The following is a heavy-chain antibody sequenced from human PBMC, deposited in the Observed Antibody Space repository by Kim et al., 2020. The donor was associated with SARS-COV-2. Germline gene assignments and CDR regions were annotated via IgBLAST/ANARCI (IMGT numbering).Heavy chain of an antibody. V-gene: IGHV3-9*01. D-gene: IGHD3-10*01. CDR3: AKARGLLWFGELSGWFDP. Sequence: KGRFTISRDNAKNSLYLQMNSLRAEDTALYYCAKARGLLWFGELSGWFDPWGQGTLVTVSS. J-gene: IGHJ5*02.